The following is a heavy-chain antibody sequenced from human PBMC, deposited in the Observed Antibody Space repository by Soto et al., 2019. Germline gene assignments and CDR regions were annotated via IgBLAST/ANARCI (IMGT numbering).Heavy chain of an antibody. Sequence: GGSLRLSCAASGFTFTDYALSWVRQAPGKGLEWVATISGIGGSTYLADSVKGRLSISRDNSKNTVSLLMNSLRAEDTAVYFCARGSSGYISSWYYFDYWGRGNLVPVSS. D-gene: IGHD6-13*01. J-gene: IGHJ4*02. V-gene: IGHV3-23*01. CDR3: ARGSSGYISSWYYFDY. CDR2: ISGIGGST. CDR1: GFTFTDYA.